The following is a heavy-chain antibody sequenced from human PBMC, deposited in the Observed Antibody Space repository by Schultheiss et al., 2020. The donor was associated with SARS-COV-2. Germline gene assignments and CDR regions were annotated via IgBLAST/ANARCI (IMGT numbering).Heavy chain of an antibody. Sequence: GGSLRLSCAASGFTFSSYSMNWVRQAPGKGLEWVSYISSSSSTIYYADSVKGRFTISRDNAKNSLYLQMNSLRAEDTAVYYCAREQATYYYDSSGYSCFDYWGQGTLVTVS. CDR2: ISSSSSTI. D-gene: IGHD3-22*01. CDR3: AREQATYYYDSSGYSCFDY. J-gene: IGHJ4*02. CDR1: GFTFSSYS. V-gene: IGHV3-48*01.